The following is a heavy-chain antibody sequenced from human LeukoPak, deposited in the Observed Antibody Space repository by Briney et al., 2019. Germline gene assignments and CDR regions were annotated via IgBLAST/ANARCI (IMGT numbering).Heavy chain of an antibody. V-gene: IGHV3-23*01. D-gene: IGHD2-8*01. Sequence: GGSLRLSCAASGFTFSNYAMSWVRQAPGKGLEWVSAISGGGGTTYYADSVKGRFTISRDNSKNTLYLQMNSLRAEDTAVYYCSRENGAFSPFGYWGQGTLVTVLS. J-gene: IGHJ4*02. CDR2: ISGGGGTT. CDR3: SRENGAFSPFGY. CDR1: GFTFSNYA.